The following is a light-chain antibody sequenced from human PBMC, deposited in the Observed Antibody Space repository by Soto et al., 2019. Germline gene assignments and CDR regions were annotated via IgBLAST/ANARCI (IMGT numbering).Light chain of an antibody. V-gene: IGKV3-20*01. CDR3: QQYGRSPFT. CDR2: GTS. Sequence: EIVLTQSPGTLSLSPGERATLSCRASQSVNSNYLVWYQQKPGQAPRLLVYGTSIRATGIPDRFSGSGSGTDFTLTISRLEPEDFAVYYCQQYGRSPFTFGPGTKVDIK. CDR1: QSVNSNY. J-gene: IGKJ3*01.